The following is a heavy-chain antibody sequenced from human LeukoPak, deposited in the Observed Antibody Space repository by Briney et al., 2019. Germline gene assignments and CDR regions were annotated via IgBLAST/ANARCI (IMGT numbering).Heavy chain of an antibody. CDR3: ARVMTTVTNGWFDP. CDR1: GFTFSGYS. CDR2: ISSSSSYI. V-gene: IGHV3-21*01. D-gene: IGHD4-17*01. Sequence: GGSLRLSCAASGFTFSGYSMNWVRQAPGKGLEWVSSISSSSSYIYYADSVKGRFTISRDNAKNSLYLQMNSLRAEDTAVYYCARVMTTVTNGWFDPWGQGTLVTVSS. J-gene: IGHJ5*02.